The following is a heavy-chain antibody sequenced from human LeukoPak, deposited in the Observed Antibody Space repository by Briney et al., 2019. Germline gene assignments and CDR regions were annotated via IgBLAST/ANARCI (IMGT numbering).Heavy chain of an antibody. V-gene: IGHV1-2*02. Sequence: ASVKVSCKASGYTFTGYYMHWVRQAPGQGLEWMGWINPNSGGTNYAQKFQGRVTMTRDTSISTAYMELSRLRSDDTAVYYCARVYFWSGSYNWFDPWGQGTLVTVSS. D-gene: IGHD3-3*01. CDR2: INPNSGGT. CDR3: ARVYFWSGSYNWFDP. J-gene: IGHJ5*02. CDR1: GYTFTGYY.